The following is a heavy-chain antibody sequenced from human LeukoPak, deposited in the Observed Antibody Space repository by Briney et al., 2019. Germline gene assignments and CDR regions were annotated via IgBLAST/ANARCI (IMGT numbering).Heavy chain of an antibody. Sequence: PSQTLSLTCTVSGGSISSGSYYWSWIRQPAGKGLEWIGRIYTSGSTNYNPSLKSRVTISVDTSKNQFSLKLSSVTAADTAVYYCAKAGMVRGVEDWFDPWGQGTLVTVSS. CDR2: IYTSGST. CDR3: AKAGMVRGVEDWFDP. V-gene: IGHV4-61*02. D-gene: IGHD3-10*01. J-gene: IGHJ5*02. CDR1: GGSISSGSYY.